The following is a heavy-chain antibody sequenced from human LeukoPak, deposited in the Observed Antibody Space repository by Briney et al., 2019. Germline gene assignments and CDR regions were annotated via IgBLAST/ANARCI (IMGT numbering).Heavy chain of an antibody. CDR1: RFTFSGYA. J-gene: IGHJ4*02. V-gene: IGHV3-23*01. CDR2: ITGSGDTT. D-gene: IGHD2-15*01. Sequence: QPGGSLRLSCAASRFTFSGYAMSWVRQAPGKELEWVSSITGSGDTTYYADSVKGRFTISRDNSKNTLYLQMNSLRAEDTAVYYCAKARGYCSGGSCYSGFDYWGQGTLVTVSS. CDR3: AKARGYCSGGSCYSGFDY.